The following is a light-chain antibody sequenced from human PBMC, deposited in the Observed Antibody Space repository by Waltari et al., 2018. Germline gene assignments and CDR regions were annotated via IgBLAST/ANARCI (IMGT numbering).Light chain of an antibody. CDR3: QSYDSSLSDSGV. V-gene: IGLV1-40*01. CDR1: SSNIGAGYD. J-gene: IGLJ3*02. Sequence: QSILTQPPSVSGAPGQKVTISCTGSSSNIGAGYDVPWYQQLPGAAPKLIIYGNNNLPSGVPDRFSGSKSGTSASLDITGLQTEDEADYYCQSYDSSLSDSGVFGGGTKVTVL. CDR2: GNN.